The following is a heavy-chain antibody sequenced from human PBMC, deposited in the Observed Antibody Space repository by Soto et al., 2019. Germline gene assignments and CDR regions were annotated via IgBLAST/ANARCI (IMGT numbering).Heavy chain of an antibody. CDR2: IYYSGST. V-gene: IGHV4-59*11. D-gene: IGHD3-9*01. CDR1: GGSISSHY. Sequence: SETLSLTCTVSGGSISSHYWSWIRQPPGKGLEWIGYIYYSGSTNYNPSLKSRVTISVDTSKNQFSLKLSSVTAADTAVYYCARRLMYYDILTGYYWPDALDIWGQGTMVTV. CDR3: ARRLMYYDILTGYYWPDALDI. J-gene: IGHJ3*02.